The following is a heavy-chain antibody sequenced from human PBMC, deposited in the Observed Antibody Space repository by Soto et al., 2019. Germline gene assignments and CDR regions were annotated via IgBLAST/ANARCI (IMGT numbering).Heavy chain of an antibody. D-gene: IGHD3-22*01. J-gene: IGHJ4*02. V-gene: IGHV4-39*01. CDR1: GGSISSSSYY. CDR2: IYYSGST. Sequence: QLQLQESGPGLVKPSETLSLTCTVSGGSISSSSYYWGWIRQPPGKGLEWIGSIYYSGSTYYNPSLTSRVTISVDTAKNQFSLKLSSVTAADTAVYYCARSPGTYYYDSSGYYRLDYCGQGTLVTVSA. CDR3: ARSPGTYYYDSSGYYRLDY.